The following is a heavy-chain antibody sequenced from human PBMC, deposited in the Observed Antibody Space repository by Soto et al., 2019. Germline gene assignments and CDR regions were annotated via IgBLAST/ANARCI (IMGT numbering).Heavy chain of an antibody. J-gene: IGHJ6*02. CDR3: ARLRVEPEGANFPLMFGLDV. CDR2: ITPLLGTA. D-gene: IGHD2-8*01. V-gene: IGHV1-69*01. Sequence: QVQLVQSGAEVKKPGSSVRVSCKASGDTFTGHAITWVRQAPAQGLEWLGVITPLLGTANYAPNFQGRVTITADDSATTTFLDLTSLKFDDPAVYYCARLRVEPEGANFPLMFGLDVWGQGTTVTVSS. CDR1: GDTFTGHA.